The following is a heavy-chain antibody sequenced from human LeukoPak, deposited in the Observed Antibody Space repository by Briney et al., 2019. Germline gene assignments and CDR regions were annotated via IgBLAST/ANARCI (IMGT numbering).Heavy chain of an antibody. V-gene: IGHV5-51*01. CDR2: IYPGDSDT. CDR1: GYSFTSYW. CDR3: ARRPYCSGGSCYEPQFDY. D-gene: IGHD2-15*01. Sequence: GESLKISCKGSGYSFTSYWLGWVRQMPGKGLEWMGIIYPGDSDTRYSPSFQGQVTISADKSISTAYLQWSSLKASDTAMYYCARRPYCSGGSCYEPQFDYWGQGTLVTVSS. J-gene: IGHJ4*02.